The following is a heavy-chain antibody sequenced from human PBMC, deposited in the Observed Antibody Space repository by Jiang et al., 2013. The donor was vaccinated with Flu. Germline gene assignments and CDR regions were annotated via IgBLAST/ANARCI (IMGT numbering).Heavy chain of an antibody. Sequence: SGGTFSSYAISWVRQAPGQGLEWMGGIIPIFGTANYAQKFQGRVTITADKSTSTAYMELSSLRSEDTAVYYCARLTDGSGSYWEDYWGQGTLVTVSS. CDR1: GGTFSSYA. CDR3: ARLTDGSGSYWEDY. CDR2: IIPIFGTA. J-gene: IGHJ4*02. D-gene: IGHD3-10*01. V-gene: IGHV1-69*06.